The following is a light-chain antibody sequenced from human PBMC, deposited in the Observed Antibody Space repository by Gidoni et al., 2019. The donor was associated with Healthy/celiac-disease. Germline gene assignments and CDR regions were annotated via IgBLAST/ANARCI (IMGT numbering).Light chain of an antibody. CDR1: QGISNY. V-gene: IGKV1-27*01. CDR3: QKYNSAPWT. CDR2: AAS. Sequence: IQPTQPPSSLSASVGARVTITCRASQGISNYLAWYQQKPGKVPKLLIYAASTLQSGVPSRFSGSGSGTDFTLTISSLQPEDVATYYCQKYNSAPWTFGQGTKVEIK. J-gene: IGKJ1*01.